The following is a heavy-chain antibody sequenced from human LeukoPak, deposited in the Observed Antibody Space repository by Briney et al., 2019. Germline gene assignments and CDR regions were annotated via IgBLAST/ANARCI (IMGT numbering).Heavy chain of an antibody. CDR3: ARLPPTAAFRDY. V-gene: IGHV4-38-2*01. CDR1: GYSISSGYY. Sequence: PSETLSLTCAVSGYSISSGYYWGWIRQPPGKGLEWIGSIYHSGSTYYNPSLKSRVTISVDTSKSQFSLKLSSVTAADTAVYYCARLPPTAAFRDYWGQGTLVTVSS. D-gene: IGHD6-25*01. CDR2: IYHSGST. J-gene: IGHJ4*02.